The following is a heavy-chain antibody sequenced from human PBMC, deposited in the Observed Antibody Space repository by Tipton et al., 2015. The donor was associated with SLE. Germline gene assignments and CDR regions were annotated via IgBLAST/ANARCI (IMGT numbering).Heavy chain of an antibody. Sequence: LRLSCTVSGASISSGVYFWTWIRQHPGKGLEWIGYIYYSGTAYYNPSLKSRLTISIDTSKNQFSLNLSSVTAADTAVYYCARDHFLDYWGQGILVNVSS. CDR1: GASISSGVYF. V-gene: IGHV4-31*03. D-gene: IGHD2/OR15-2a*01. CDR2: IYYSGTA. J-gene: IGHJ4*02. CDR3: ARDHFLDY.